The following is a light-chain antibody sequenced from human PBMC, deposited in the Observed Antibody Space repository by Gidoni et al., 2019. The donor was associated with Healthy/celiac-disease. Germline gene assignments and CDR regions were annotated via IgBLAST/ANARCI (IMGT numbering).Light chain of an antibody. CDR2: GAS. CDR1: QSVSSSY. Sequence: ELVLTPSPGTLSLSPGERATLSCRASQSVSSSYLAWYQQKPGQAPRLLIYGASSMATGIPDRFSGSGSGTDFTLTISRLEPEDFAVYYCQQYGSSPLTFGGGTKVEIK. CDR3: QQYGSSPLT. J-gene: IGKJ4*01. V-gene: IGKV3-20*01.